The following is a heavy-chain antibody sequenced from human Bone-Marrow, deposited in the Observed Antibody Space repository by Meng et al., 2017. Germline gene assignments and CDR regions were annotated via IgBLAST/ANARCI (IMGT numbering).Heavy chain of an antibody. Sequence: GESLKISCAASGFTFSSYDMHWVRQATGKGLEWVSPIGTAGDTYYPGSVTGGFTISRETAKNSLYLKMNSLTARDTAVYYCARGRVGYYYYSSGYYFDYWGQGTLVTVSS. V-gene: IGHV3-13*01. J-gene: IGHJ4*02. CDR2: IGTAGDT. D-gene: IGHD3-22*01. CDR3: ARGRVGYYYYSSGYYFDY. CDR1: GFTFSSYD.